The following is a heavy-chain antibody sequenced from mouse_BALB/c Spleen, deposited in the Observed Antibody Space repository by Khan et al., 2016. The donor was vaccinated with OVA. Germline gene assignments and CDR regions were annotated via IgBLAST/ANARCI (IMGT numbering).Heavy chain of an antibody. J-gene: IGHJ3*01. D-gene: IGHD1-2*01. CDR3: ARRNYFGYTFAY. V-gene: IGHV1-77*01. CDR2: IYPGSGNT. Sequence: QVQLKQSGAELARPGASVKLSCKASGYTFTDYYINWVKQRTGQGLEWIGEIYPGSGNTYYNEKFKGKATLTADKSSSTAYMQLSSLTSEDSAVFCCARRNYFGYTFAYWGQGTLVTVSA. CDR1: GYTFTDYY.